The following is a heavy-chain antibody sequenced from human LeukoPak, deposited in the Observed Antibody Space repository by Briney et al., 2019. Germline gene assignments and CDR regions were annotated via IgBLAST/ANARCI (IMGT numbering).Heavy chain of an antibody. CDR1: GYTFTSYG. CDR2: ISAYNGNT. Sequence: ASVKVFFKASGYTFTSYGISWVRQAPGQGLEWMGWISAYNGNTNYAQKLQGRVTMTTDTSTSTAYMELRSLRSDDTAVYYCARVAIFEYYMDVWGKGTTVTVSS. D-gene: IGHD3-3*01. J-gene: IGHJ6*03. CDR3: ARVAIFEYYMDV. V-gene: IGHV1-18*01.